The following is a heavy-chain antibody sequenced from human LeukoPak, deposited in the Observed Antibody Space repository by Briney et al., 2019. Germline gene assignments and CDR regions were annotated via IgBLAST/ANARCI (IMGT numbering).Heavy chain of an antibody. D-gene: IGHD3-22*01. CDR1: GFTFTSYS. Sequence: PGGSLRLSCAVSGFTFTSYSMNWVRQAPGKGLEWISDISPSGSSIHYADSVKGRFTISRDNSKNTLYLQMNSLRAEDTAVYYCARDETYDYESNGYLDFWGQGTVVTVSS. V-gene: IGHV3-48*01. CDR2: ISPSGSSI. CDR3: ARDETYDYESNGYLDF. J-gene: IGHJ4*02.